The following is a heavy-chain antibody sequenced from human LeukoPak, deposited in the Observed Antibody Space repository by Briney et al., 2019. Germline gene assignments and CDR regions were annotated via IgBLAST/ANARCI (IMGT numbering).Heavy chain of an antibody. CDR2: IIPIFDTA. D-gene: IGHD1-26*01. Sequence: SVKVSCKASGGTFSSYAISCVRQAPGQGLEWMGWIIPIFDTADYAQKFQGRVTITAEESTSTAYMELSSLRSEDTAVFYCARISLGAIWGYYYGMDVWGQGTTVTVSS. J-gene: IGHJ6*02. V-gene: IGHV1-69*13. CDR3: ARISLGAIWGYYYGMDV. CDR1: GGTFSSYA.